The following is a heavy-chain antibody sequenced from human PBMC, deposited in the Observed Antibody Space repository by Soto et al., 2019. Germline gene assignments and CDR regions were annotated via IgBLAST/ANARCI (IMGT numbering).Heavy chain of an antibody. CDR2: IYYSGST. CDR3: VRDGFLEANNWFDP. D-gene: IGHD3-3*01. CDR1: GGSISSYY. J-gene: IGHJ5*02. V-gene: IGHV4-59*01. Sequence: QVQLQESGPGLVKPSETLSLTCTVSGGSISSYYWSWIRQPPGKGLEWIGYIYYSGSTNYNPSLKSRVTISVDTSKNQFSLKLSSVTAADTAVYYCVRDGFLEANNWFDPWGQGTLVTVSS.